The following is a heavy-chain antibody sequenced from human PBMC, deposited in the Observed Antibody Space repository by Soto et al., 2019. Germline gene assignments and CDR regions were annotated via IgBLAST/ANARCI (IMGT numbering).Heavy chain of an antibody. CDR2: IIPIFGTA. D-gene: IGHD5-12*01. V-gene: IGHV1-69*01. J-gene: IGHJ4*02. CDR3: AREYKSGSSGHPLW. CDR1: GGTFSSYA. Sequence: QVQLVQSGAEVQKPGSSVKVSCKASGGTFSSYAISWVRQAPGQGLEWMGGIIPIFGTANYAQKFQGRVTMTEDESTRTAYMELSSLRYEDTSVYYCAREYKSGSSGHPLWWGQETLVSVSS.